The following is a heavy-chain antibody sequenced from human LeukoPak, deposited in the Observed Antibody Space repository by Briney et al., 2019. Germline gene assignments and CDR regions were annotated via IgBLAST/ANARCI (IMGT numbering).Heavy chain of an antibody. CDR1: GGSISSYY. J-gene: IGHJ6*02. D-gene: IGHD6-19*01. V-gene: IGHV4-4*07. Sequence: PSETLSLTCTVSGGSISSYYRSWIRQPAGKGLEWIGRIYTSGSTNYNPSLKSRVTMSVDTSKNQFSLKLSSVTAADTAVYYCARARLLAVAGSYYYYGMDVWGQGTTVTVSS. CDR3: ARARLLAVAGSYYYYGMDV. CDR2: IYTSGST.